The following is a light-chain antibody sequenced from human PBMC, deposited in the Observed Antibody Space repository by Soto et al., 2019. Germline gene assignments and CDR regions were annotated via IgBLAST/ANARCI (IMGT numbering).Light chain of an antibody. J-gene: IGKJ5*01. CDR1: HSVSSD. Sequence: EIVMTQSPATLSVSPGERATLSCRASHSVSSDLSCYQQKPGQAPRLLIYVASTRAIGIPARFSGSGSGTEFTLTISSLQSEDFAVYYCQQYNNWPPTFGQGTRLEIK. CDR2: VAS. CDR3: QQYNNWPPT. V-gene: IGKV3-15*01.